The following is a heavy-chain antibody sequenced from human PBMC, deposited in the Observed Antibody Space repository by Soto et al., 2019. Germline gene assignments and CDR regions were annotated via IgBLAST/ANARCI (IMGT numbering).Heavy chain of an antibody. CDR3: AREGTTRWLQLRAFDI. CDR1: GGSISSYY. D-gene: IGHD5-12*01. CDR2: IYYSGST. V-gene: IGHV4-59*01. Sequence: QVQLQESGPGLVKPSETLSLTCTVSGGSISSYYWSWIRQPPGKGLVWIGYIYYSGSTNYNPSLKSRVTISVDTSKNQFSLKLSSVTAADTAVYYCAREGTTRWLQLRAFDIWGQGTMVTVSS. J-gene: IGHJ3*02.